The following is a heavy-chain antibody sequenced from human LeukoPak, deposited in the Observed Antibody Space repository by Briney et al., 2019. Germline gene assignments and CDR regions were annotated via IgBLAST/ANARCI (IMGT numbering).Heavy chain of an antibody. J-gene: IGHJ4*02. Sequence: PSETLSLTCTVSGGSISSGSYYWSWIRQPPGKGLEWIGYIYYSGSTNYNPSLKSRVTISVDTSKNQFSLKLSSVTAADTAVYYCASYDSSGYFDYWGQGTLVTVSS. CDR1: GGSISSGSYY. V-gene: IGHV4-61*01. D-gene: IGHD3-22*01. CDR2: IYYSGST. CDR3: ASYDSSGYFDY.